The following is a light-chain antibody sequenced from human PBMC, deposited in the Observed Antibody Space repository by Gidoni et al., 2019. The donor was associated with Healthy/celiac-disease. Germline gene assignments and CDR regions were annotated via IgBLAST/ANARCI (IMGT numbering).Light chain of an antibody. Sequence: EIVLTQSPATLSLSPGERATLSCRASQSVSSYLAWYQQKPGQAPRLLIYDASNRATGTPARFSGIGSGTDFTLTISSLEPEDSAVYYFQQRSNWPPRFTFGPGTKVDIK. CDR2: DAS. CDR3: QQRSNWPPRFT. CDR1: QSVSSY. V-gene: IGKV3-11*01. J-gene: IGKJ3*01.